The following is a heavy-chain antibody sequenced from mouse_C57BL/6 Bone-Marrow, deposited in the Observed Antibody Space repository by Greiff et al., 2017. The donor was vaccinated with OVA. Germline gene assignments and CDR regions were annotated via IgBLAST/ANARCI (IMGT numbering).Heavy chain of an antibody. Sequence: QVQLQQSGPGLVAPSQSLSITCTVSGFSLTSYGVSWVRQPPGKGLEWLGVIWGDGSTNSPSAPISRLSISNANSKSQVFLKLNSLQTYDTATYYCANLYGNYLYAMDDWGKGTSVTVSS. D-gene: IGHD2-1*01. CDR3: ANLYGNYLYAMDD. CDR1: GFSLTSYG. V-gene: IGHV2-3*01. J-gene: IGHJ4*01. CDR2: IWGDGST.